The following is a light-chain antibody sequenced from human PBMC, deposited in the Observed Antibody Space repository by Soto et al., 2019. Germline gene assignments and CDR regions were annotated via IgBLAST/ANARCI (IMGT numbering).Light chain of an antibody. CDR1: QSVKNNY. J-gene: IGKJ5*01. CDR3: QQRSNWPPT. CDR2: GAS. V-gene: IGKV3D-20*02. Sequence: EIVLTQSPGTLSLSPGERATLSCGASQSVKNNYLAWYQQKPGQAPRLLIYGASNRATGIPDRFSGSGSGTDFTLTISSVEPEDFAVYICQQRSNWPPTFGQGTRLEI.